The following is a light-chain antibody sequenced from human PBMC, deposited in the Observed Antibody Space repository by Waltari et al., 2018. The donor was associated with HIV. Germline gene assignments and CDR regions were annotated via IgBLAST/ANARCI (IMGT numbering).Light chain of an antibody. CDR3: ATWDDSLSGPV. CDR1: SSNIGSNY. J-gene: IGLJ3*02. CDR2: RSN. V-gene: IGLV1-47*01. Sequence: QSVLTQPPSASGTPGQRVAISCSGSSSNIGSNYVYWYQQLPGTAPKVLIYRSNRRPSGVPCRFSGSKSGTSASLASSALRSEDEADYYCATWDDSLSGPVFGGGTKLTVL.